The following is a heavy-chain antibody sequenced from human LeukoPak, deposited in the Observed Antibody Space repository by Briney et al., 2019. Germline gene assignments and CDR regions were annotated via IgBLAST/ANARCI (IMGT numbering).Heavy chain of an antibody. J-gene: IGHJ4*02. CDR2: IRSKAYGGTT. CDR1: GFTFGDYT. Sequence: GGSLRLSCTASGFTFGDYTMTWFRQAPGKGLEWVGFIRSKAYGGTTEDAAYVKGRFAISRDDSKSIAYLQMNSLKTEDTAVYYCLRRGANSPFDYWGQGTLVTVSS. CDR3: LRRGANSPFDY. V-gene: IGHV3-49*03. D-gene: IGHD1-1*01.